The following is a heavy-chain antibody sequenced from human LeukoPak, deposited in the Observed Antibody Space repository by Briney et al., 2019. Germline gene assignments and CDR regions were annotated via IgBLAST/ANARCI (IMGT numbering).Heavy chain of an antibody. CDR3: ARVVDDSSGYYYYYYYMDV. J-gene: IGHJ6*03. CDR2: MNPNSGNT. CDR1: GGTFSSYA. Sequence: GASVKVSCKASGGTFSSYAISWVRQAPGQGLEWMGWMNPNSGNTGYAQKFQGRVTITRNTSISTAYMELSSLRSEDTAVYYCARVVDDSSGYYYYYYYMDVWGKGTTVTVSS. D-gene: IGHD3-22*01. V-gene: IGHV1-8*03.